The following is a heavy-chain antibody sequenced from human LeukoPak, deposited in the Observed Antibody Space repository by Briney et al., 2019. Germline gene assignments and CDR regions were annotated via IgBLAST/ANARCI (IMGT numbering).Heavy chain of an antibody. CDR1: GFTFSSYW. V-gene: IGHV3-74*01. J-gene: IGHJ5*02. Sequence: GGSLRLSCAASGFTFSSYWTHWIRQAPGEGLVWVSRINSDGSSTSHADSVKGRFTISRDNAKNTLYLQINSLRADDTAAYYCARGYSSSWYNWLDPWGQGTLVTVSS. CDR3: ARGYSSSWYNWLDP. CDR2: INSDGSST. D-gene: IGHD6-13*01.